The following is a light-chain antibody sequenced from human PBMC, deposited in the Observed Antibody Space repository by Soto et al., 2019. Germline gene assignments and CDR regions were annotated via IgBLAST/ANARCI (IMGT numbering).Light chain of an antibody. CDR1: QSIGVW. J-gene: IGKJ1*01. CDR2: DVS. Sequence: DVQMTQSPSTLASFVGGRVPMPCRASQSIGVWLAWYKQNPGKAPKLLIYDVSSLESGVPSRFSGSGSGTEFTLTISSLQPDDFATYSCQHYNSYSEAFGQGTKV. CDR3: QHYNSYSEA. V-gene: IGKV1-5*01.